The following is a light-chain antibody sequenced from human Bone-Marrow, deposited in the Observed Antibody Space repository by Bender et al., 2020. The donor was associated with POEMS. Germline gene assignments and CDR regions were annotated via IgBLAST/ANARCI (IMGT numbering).Light chain of an antibody. CDR1: SSDIGAYKY. Sequence: HSALTQPASVSGSPGQSITISCTGTSSDIGAYKYVSWYQQHPGKAPRLLVFDVHIRPSGSSTRFSGSKSGNTASLTISRLQPEDEADYYCSSYTTNSLMVFGGGTKVTVL. CDR2: DVH. J-gene: IGLJ2*01. V-gene: IGLV2-14*03. CDR3: SSYTTNSLMV.